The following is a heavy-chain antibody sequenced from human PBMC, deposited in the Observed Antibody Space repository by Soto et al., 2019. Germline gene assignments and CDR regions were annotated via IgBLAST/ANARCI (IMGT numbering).Heavy chain of an antibody. CDR3: ARGFPGYLSYWYDFEV. Sequence: PVGSLRLSCASSVFTFTDYALSCVRQSPGKWLEWVATISGIGGSTYIADSVKGRLSISRDNYMNTVSLVMKSLRAEDTAVYFCARGFPGYLSYWYDFEVWGRGTLVNVSS. J-gene: IGHJ4*01. D-gene: IGHD1-26*01. CDR2: ISGIGGST. V-gene: IGHV3-23*01. CDR1: VFTFTDYA.